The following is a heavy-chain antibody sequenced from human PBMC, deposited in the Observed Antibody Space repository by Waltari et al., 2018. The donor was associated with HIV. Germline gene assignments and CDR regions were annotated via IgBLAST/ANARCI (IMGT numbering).Heavy chain of an antibody. D-gene: IGHD6-13*01. V-gene: IGHV3-7*01. CDR3: ARDGVAAGIYFDK. Sequence: EVQLVESGGGLVQPGGSLRLSCAASGFTFSDHWMSWVRQAPGKGLEGVANINQDGGEKNYVDSVKGRFTISRDNAKNSLYLQLNSLRAEDTAVYYCARDGVAAGIYFDKWGQGTLVTVSS. CDR1: GFTFSDHW. J-gene: IGHJ4*02. CDR2: INQDGGEK.